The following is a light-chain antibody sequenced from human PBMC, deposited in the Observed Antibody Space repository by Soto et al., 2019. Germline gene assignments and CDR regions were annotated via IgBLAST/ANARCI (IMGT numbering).Light chain of an antibody. J-gene: IGLJ2*01. V-gene: IGLV2-14*01. Sequence: QSVLAQPASVSGSPGQSITISCAGTNRDVGGYNYVSWYQQYPGKAPKLIIYEVTYRPSGVSNRFSGSKSGNTASLTISGLQAEDEADYYCSSYSSSSALDVIFGGGTQLTV. CDR3: SSYSSSSALDVI. CDR2: EVT. CDR1: NRDVGGYNY.